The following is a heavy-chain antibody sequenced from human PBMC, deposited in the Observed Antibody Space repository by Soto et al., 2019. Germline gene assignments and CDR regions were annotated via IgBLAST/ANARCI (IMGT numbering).Heavy chain of an antibody. V-gene: IGHV4-59*01. CDR3: ARQQLLPFYYALDV. J-gene: IGHJ6*02. Sequence: KPSETLSLTCTVSGGSISGYYWSWIRQSPGKGLEYIGYIYYRGSTNCNPSLKSRVTMSVDTSRNQFSLKVNSVTAADTAVYYCARQQLLPFYYALDVWGQGTTVTVSS. CDR1: GGSISGYY. D-gene: IGHD6-13*01. CDR2: IYYRGST.